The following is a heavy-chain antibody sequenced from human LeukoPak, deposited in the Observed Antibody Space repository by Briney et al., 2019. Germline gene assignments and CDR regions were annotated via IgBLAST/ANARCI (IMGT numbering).Heavy chain of an antibody. CDR2: ISSSSSTI. J-gene: IGHJ5*02. CDR3: AEVNRGGSSNWFDP. CDR1: GFTFSSYS. V-gene: IGHV3-48*04. Sequence: GGSLRLSCAASGFTFSSYSMNWVRQAPGKGLEWISYISSSSSTIYYADSVKGRFTISRDNARNSLYLQMNSLRAEDTAVYYRAEVNRGGSSNWFDPLVQGTLVTVSS. D-gene: IGHD2/OR15-2a*01.